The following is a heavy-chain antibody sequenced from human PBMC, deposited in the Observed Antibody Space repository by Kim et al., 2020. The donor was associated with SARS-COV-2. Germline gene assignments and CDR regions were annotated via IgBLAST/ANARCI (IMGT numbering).Heavy chain of an antibody. J-gene: IGHJ4*02. Sequence: GGSLRLSCAASGFTFSTHWMTWVRQAPGKGMEWVANINKGGTEKYYLDSVKGRFTISRDNAKNSLFLDVNSLRVEDTAVYYCARTHYGDYVWGQGTLVTVSS. CDR1: GFTFSTHW. CDR2: INKGGTEK. D-gene: IGHD4-17*01. V-gene: IGHV3-7*01. CDR3: ARTHYGDYV.